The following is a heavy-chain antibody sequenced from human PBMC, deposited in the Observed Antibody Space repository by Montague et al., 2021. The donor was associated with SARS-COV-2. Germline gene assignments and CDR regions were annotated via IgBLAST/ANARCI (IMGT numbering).Heavy chain of an antibody. CDR1: GGSFSGYY. J-gene: IGHJ4*02. D-gene: IGHD6-6*01. Sequence: ETLSLTCAVYGGSFSGYYWSWIRQPPGKGLEWISHINPDGTIINYADPVKGRSPISRDSAENTLYLQMNSLRVEDTAVYYCARGGSSGLPYWGQGTLVTVSS. V-gene: IGHV3-74*01. CDR2: INPDGTII. CDR3: ARGGSSGLPY.